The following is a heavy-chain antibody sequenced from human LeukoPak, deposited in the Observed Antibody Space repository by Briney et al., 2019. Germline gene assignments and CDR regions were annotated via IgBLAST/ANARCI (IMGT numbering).Heavy chain of an antibody. D-gene: IGHD3-22*01. CDR3: ASPTHYYDSSGSRLTRFDP. CDR1: GFTLSSYE. J-gene: IGHJ5*02. Sequence: GGSLRLSCAASGFTLSSYEMNWVRQAPGKGLEWVSYISSSGSTIYYADSVKGRFTISRDNAKNSLYLQMNSLRAEDTAVYYCASPTHYYDSSGSRLTRFDPWGQGTLVTVSS. V-gene: IGHV3-48*03. CDR2: ISSSGSTI.